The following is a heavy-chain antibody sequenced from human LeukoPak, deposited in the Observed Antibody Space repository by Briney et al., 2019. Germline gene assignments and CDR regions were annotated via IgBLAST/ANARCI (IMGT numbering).Heavy chain of an antibody. CDR2: IYYIGST. V-gene: IGHV4-39*01. CDR1: GASISRSDYF. J-gene: IGHJ4*02. Sequence: SETLSLTCTVSGASISRSDYFWVWVRQPPGKGLEWIVSIYYIGSTYYTPALKGRVTISVDTSKNQFSLKLTSVTAADTAVYYCARSSEYGDPFNYWGQGTLVTVSS. CDR3: ARSSEYGDPFNY. D-gene: IGHD4-17*01.